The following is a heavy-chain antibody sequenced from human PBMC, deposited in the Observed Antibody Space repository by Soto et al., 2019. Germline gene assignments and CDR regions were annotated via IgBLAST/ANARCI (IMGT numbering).Heavy chain of an antibody. J-gene: IGHJ4*02. CDR3: ARAYNTIWYFFDY. D-gene: IGHD6-13*01. V-gene: IGHV1-3*01. Sequence: KLQGRVTINRDTSASTAYMELTSLRSEDTAVYYCARAYNTIWYFFDYLGQGTLVTVSS.